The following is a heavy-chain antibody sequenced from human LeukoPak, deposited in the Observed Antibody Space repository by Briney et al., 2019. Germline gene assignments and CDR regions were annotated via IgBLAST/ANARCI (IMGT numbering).Heavy chain of an antibody. J-gene: IGHJ4*02. Sequence: ASVKVSCKVSGYTLTELSMHWVRQAPGKGLEWMGGFDPEDGETIYAQKFQGRVTMTEDTSTDTAYMELSSLRSEDTAVYYCATDRITMVRGVITSYYLDYWGQGTLVTVSS. CDR3: ATDRITMVRGVITSYYLDY. D-gene: IGHD3-10*01. CDR1: GYTLTELS. V-gene: IGHV1-24*01. CDR2: FDPEDGET.